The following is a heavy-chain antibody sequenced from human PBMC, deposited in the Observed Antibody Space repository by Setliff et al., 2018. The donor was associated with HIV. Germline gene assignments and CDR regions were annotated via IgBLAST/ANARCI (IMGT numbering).Heavy chain of an antibody. D-gene: IGHD3-16*01. Sequence: SVKVSCKASGYTFTNYGISWVRQAPGQGLEWMGWISGYNGDTNYAQKVQGGVTMTIDTPTTTAYMELRRLRSDDTAVYYCAREALPTSDYHTFDSWGQGSLVTVSS. J-gene: IGHJ4*02. CDR1: GYTFTNYG. CDR2: ISGYNGDT. V-gene: IGHV1-18*01. CDR3: AREALPTSDYHTFDS.